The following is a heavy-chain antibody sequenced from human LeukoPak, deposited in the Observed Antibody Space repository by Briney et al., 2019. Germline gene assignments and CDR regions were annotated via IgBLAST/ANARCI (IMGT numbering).Heavy chain of an antibody. CDR2: IYYSGST. J-gene: IGHJ3*02. CDR1: GGSISSSSYY. CDR3: ARVGYSSAPDAFDI. V-gene: IGHV4-39*07. D-gene: IGHD6-19*01. Sequence: PPETLSLTCTVSGGSISSSSYYWGWIRQPPGKGLEWIGSIYYSGSTYYNPSLKSRVTISVDTSKNQFSLKLSSVTAADTAVYYCARVGYSSAPDAFDIWGQGTMVTVSS.